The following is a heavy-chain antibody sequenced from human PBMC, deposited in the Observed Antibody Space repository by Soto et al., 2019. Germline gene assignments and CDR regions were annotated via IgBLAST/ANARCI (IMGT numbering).Heavy chain of an antibody. Sequence: EVQLVESGGGLVQPGGSLRLSCAPSGFTFSNYWMSWVRQAPGKGLEGVANIKEDGSEKYYVDSVKGRFTISRDNAKNSLYLQMNSLRAEDTAVYYCVRVGRLGGYWGQGTLVTVSS. V-gene: IGHV3-7*03. J-gene: IGHJ4*02. D-gene: IGHD3-16*01. CDR3: VRVGRLGGY. CDR1: GFTFSNYW. CDR2: IKEDGSEK.